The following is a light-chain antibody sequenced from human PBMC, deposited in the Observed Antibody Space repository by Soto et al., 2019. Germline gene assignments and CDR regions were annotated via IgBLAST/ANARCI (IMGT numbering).Light chain of an antibody. CDR3: QQCARSPLT. V-gene: IGKV3-20*01. CDR1: QSVTNNY. CDR2: DAS. Sequence: DIVLTQSPGTLSLSPGERATLSCRASQSVTNNYLAWYQQKPGQAPRLLIADASRRATGIPDRFSGSGSGTDFTLTLSRLEPEDFAVYYCQQCARSPLTFGQGTKVEMK. J-gene: IGKJ1*01.